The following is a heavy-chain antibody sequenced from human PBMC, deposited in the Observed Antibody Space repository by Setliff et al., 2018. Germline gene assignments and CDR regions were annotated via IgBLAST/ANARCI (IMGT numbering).Heavy chain of an antibody. CDR1: GYSISSGFS. V-gene: IGHV4-38-2*01. J-gene: IGHJ3*02. CDR3: ASPRRDDLDSPFDAFDI. CDR2: IYHKGRT. Sequence: SETLSLTCAVSGYSISSGFSWVWIRQPPGKGLEWIATIYHKGRTYYNPSLDSRVTISLDTSKNHFSLRLSSVTAADTAVYYCASPRRDDLDSPFDAFDIWGQGTKVTVSS. D-gene: IGHD3-3*01.